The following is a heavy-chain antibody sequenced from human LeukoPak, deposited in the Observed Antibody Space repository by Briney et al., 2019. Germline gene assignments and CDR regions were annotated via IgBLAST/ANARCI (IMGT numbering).Heavy chain of an antibody. J-gene: IGHJ5*02. CDR2: INHSGSA. Sequence: KASETLSLTCAVYGGSFSGYYWSWIRQPPGKGREWIGEINHSGSANYNPSLKSRVTISVDTSKNQFSLKLSSVTAADTAVYYCARSVAARRVFAGGTSNNWFDPWGQGTLVTVSS. CDR1: GGSFSGYY. CDR3: ARSVAARRVFAGGTSNNWFDP. D-gene: IGHD6-6*01. V-gene: IGHV4-34*01.